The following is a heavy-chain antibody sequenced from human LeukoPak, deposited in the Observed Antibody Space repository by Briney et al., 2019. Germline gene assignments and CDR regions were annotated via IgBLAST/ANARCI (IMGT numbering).Heavy chain of an antibody. J-gene: IGHJ4*02. Sequence: ASVKVSCKASGYTFTGYYMHWVRQAPGQGLEWMGWINPNSGGTNYAQKFQGWVTMTRDTSISTAYMELSRLRSDDTAVYYCARDSPLYCSSTSCYTSTYDYWGQGTLVTVSS. CDR3: ARDSPLYCSSTSCYTSTYDY. CDR2: INPNSGGT. D-gene: IGHD2-2*02. CDR1: GYTFTGYY. V-gene: IGHV1-2*04.